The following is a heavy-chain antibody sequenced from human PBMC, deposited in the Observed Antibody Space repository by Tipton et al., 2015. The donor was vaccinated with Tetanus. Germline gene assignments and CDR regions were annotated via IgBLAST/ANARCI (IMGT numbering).Heavy chain of an antibody. CDR2: ITKSSRFI. D-gene: IGHD3/OR15-3a*01. V-gene: IGHV3-21*01. J-gene: IGHJ6*03. CDR3: ARDRGEDWTNFYYMDV. CDR1: GFSLSDYT. Sequence: SLRLSCVVSGFSLSDYTINWVRQAPGKGLEWVSGITKSSRFIYYADSVKGRFTISRDEAKNSLYLQMSSLRVGDTAVYYCARDRGEDWTNFYYMDVWGKGATVTVSS.